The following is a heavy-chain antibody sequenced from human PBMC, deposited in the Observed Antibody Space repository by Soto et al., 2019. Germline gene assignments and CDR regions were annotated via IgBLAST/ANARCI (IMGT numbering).Heavy chain of an antibody. CDR1: GFTFSSYG. Sequence: GGSLRLSCAASGFTFSSYGMHWVRQAPGKGLEWVAVIWYDGSNKYYADSVKGRFTISRDNSKNTLYLQMNSLRAEDTAVYYCARDAAEAGTYYGMDVWGQGTTVTVSS. J-gene: IGHJ6*02. CDR3: ARDAAEAGTYYGMDV. D-gene: IGHD6-19*01. CDR2: IWYDGSNK. V-gene: IGHV3-33*01.